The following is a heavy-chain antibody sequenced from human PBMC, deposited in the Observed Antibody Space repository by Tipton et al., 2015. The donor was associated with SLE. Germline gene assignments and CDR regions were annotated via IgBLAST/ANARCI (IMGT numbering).Heavy chain of an antibody. D-gene: IGHD3-22*01. CDR1: GGPFSRHY. CDR3: ARGGTYHDSSGNIDY. Sequence: TLSLTCTVSGGPFSRHYWSWIRQPPGKGLEWIGYVYDIEFTNYNPSLKSRVTISLDTSKNQFSLKLSSVTAADTAVYYCARGGTYHDSSGNIDYWGQGTLVTASS. CDR2: VYDIEFT. V-gene: IGHV4-59*11. J-gene: IGHJ4*02.